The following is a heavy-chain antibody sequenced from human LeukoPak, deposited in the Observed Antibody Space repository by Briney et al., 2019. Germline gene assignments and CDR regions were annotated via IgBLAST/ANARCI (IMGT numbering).Heavy chain of an antibody. D-gene: IGHD3-3*01. J-gene: IGHJ3*02. CDR2: ISSSRSTI. CDR1: GFTFSSYS. CDR3: ARDAYYDFWSGYHDAFDI. V-gene: IGHV3-48*01. Sequence: GGSLRLSCAASGFTFSSYSMKWVRQAPGRGVEWVSYISSSRSTIYYADSVKGGFTISRDNAKNSLYLQMNSLRGEDPAVYYCARDAYYDFWSGYHDAFDIWGQGTMVTVSS.